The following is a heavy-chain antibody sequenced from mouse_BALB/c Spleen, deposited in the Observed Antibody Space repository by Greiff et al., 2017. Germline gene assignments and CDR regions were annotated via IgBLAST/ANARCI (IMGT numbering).Heavy chain of an antibody. J-gene: IGHJ2*01. CDR3: ARGLYGYYFDY. CDR1: GFAFSSYD. V-gene: IGHV5-12-1*01. Sequence: EVQLVESGGGLVKPGGSLKLSCAASGFAFSSYDMSWVRQTPEKRLEWVAYISSGGGSTYYPDTVKGRFTISRDNAKNTLYLQMSSLKSEDTAMYYCARGLYGYYFDYWGQGTTLTVSS. D-gene: IGHD1-2*01. CDR2: ISSGGGST.